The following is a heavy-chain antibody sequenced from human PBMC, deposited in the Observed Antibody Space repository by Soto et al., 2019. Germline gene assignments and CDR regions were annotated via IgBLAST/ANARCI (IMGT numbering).Heavy chain of an antibody. V-gene: IGHV1-69*19. CDR1: GGTFNTYA. J-gene: IGHJ4*02. Sequence: QVQLVQSGAEMKKPGSSVKVSCQSSGGTFNTYAMNWVRQAPGQGPEWMGDISPMFGAANYASKFQGRVTITADESTGTSYMQLSSLTSEDTALYFCAREVQVHTPDFVYWGQGTLVTVSS. D-gene: IGHD3-10*01. CDR3: AREVQVHTPDFVY. CDR2: ISPMFGAA.